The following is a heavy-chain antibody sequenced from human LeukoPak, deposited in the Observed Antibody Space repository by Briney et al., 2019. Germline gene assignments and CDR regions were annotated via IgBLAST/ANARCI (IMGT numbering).Heavy chain of an antibody. CDR3: ARDFPTGYSSGWEFGY. V-gene: IGHV3-33*01. D-gene: IGHD6-19*01. Sequence: GGSLRLSCAASGFTFSSYGMHWVRQAPGKGLEWVAVIWYDGSNKYYADSVKGRFTISRDNSKNTLYLQMNSLRAEDTAVYYCARDFPTGYSSGWEFGYWGQGTLVTVSS. J-gene: IGHJ4*02. CDR1: GFTFSSYG. CDR2: IWYDGSNK.